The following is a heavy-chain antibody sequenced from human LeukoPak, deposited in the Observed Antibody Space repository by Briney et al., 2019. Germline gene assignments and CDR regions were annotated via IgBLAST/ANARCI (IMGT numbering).Heavy chain of an antibody. J-gene: IGHJ6*04. V-gene: IGHV1-2*06. CDR2: INPNSGGT. D-gene: IGHD3-10*01. CDR3: ARGGVITMVRGVMNV. Sequence: ASVKVSCKASGYTFTGYYMHWVRQAPGQGLEWMGRINPNSGGTNYAQKFQGRVTTTRDTSISTAYMELSRLRSDDTAVYYCARGGVITMVRGVMNVWGKGTTVTVSS. CDR1: GYTFTGYY.